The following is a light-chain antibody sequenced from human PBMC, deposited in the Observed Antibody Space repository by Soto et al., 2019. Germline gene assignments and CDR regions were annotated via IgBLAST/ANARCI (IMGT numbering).Light chain of an antibody. CDR3: QHLGGSPLT. V-gene: IGKV3-20*01. J-gene: IGKJ5*01. Sequence: EIVLPQSPGTPSLSTGESATLSCRASQSVSNNYLAWYKQKPGQAPRLLIYGASNRATGIPDRFSGSVSGTDFTLAISRLEPEEGAVDDGQHLGGSPLTFGQVTRLEIK. CDR2: GAS. CDR1: QSVSNNY.